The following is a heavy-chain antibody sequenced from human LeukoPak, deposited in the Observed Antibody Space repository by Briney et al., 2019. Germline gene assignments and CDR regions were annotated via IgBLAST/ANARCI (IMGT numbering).Heavy chain of an antibody. Sequence: SETLSLTCTVSGGSISGYYWSWIRQPAGKGLEWIGRIYTSGSTNYNPSLTSRVTMSVDTSKNQFSLKLSSVTAADTAVYYCAREYNGGAPNWFDPWGQGTLVTVSS. J-gene: IGHJ5*02. V-gene: IGHV4-4*07. CDR3: AREYNGGAPNWFDP. CDR1: GGSISGYY. D-gene: IGHD3-16*01. CDR2: IYTSGST.